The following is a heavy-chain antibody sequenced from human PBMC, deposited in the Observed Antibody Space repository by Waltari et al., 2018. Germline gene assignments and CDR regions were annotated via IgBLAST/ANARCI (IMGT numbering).Heavy chain of an antibody. J-gene: IGHJ4*02. CDR1: GFTFSSYA. CDR2: ISGSGGST. D-gene: IGHD1-26*01. CDR3: AKSQGGATYNDY. Sequence: EVQLLESGGGLVQPGGSLRLSCAASGFTFSSYAMRWVRQAPGKGLEWVSAISGSGGSTYYADSVKGRFTISRDNSKNTLYLQMNSLRAEDTAVYYCAKSQGGATYNDYWGQGTLVTVSS. V-gene: IGHV3-23*01.